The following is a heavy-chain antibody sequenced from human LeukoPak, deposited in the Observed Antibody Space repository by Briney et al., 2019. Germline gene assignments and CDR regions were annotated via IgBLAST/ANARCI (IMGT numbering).Heavy chain of an antibody. CDR3: ARGDCSGGSCYLFDY. J-gene: IGHJ4*02. CDR1: GGSISSSSYY. Sequence: SETLSLTCTVSGGSISSSSYYWGWIRQPPGKGLEWIGSIYYSGSTYYNPSLKSRVTISVDTSKNQFSLKLSSVTAADTAVYYCARGDCSGGSCYLFDYWGQGALVTVSS. V-gene: IGHV4-39*01. D-gene: IGHD2-15*01. CDR2: IYYSGST.